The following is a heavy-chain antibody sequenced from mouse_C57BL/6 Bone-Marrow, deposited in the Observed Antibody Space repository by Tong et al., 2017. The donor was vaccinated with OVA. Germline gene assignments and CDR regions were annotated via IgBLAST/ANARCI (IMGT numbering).Heavy chain of an antibody. CDR3: ARLYGYYHYFDY. D-gene: IGHD2-3*01. CDR2: IDPYYGGT. V-gene: IGHV1-26*01. Sequence: TGYNMNWVKQSNGKSLEWIGNIDPYYGGTSYNQKFKGKATLTVDKSASKDYMELISLTSEESAVYYCARLYGYYHYFDYW. J-gene: IGHJ2*01. CDR1: TGYN.